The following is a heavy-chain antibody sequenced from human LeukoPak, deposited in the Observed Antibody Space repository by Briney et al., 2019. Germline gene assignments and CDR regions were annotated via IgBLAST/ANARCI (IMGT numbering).Heavy chain of an antibody. Sequence: SETLSLTCTVFGGSIPSSTYYWAWFRQPPGKGLEWIGTIYYTGSTYYKPSLKSRISMSVDTSKNEFSLKLSSVTAADTAVYYCARNYDDTNGYTDWGQGTLVTVSS. J-gene: IGHJ4*02. CDR3: ARNYDDTNGYTD. CDR1: GGSIPSSTYY. D-gene: IGHD3-22*01. CDR2: IYYTGST. V-gene: IGHV4-39*01.